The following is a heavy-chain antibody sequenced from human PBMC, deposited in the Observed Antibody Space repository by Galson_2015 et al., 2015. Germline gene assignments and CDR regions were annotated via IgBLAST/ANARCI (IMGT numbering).Heavy chain of an antibody. CDR3: ARGYYYYDSSGYYYAFDI. CDR1: GDSVSSSNW. Sequence: LSLTCAVSGDSVSSSNWWSWVRQPQGKGLEWIGEIYHRGRTNYNPSLKSRVTISVDKSKNQFSLTLSSVTAADTAVYYCARGYYYYDSSGYYYAFDIWGQGTMVTVSS. D-gene: IGHD3-22*01. V-gene: IGHV4-4*02. J-gene: IGHJ3*02. CDR2: IYHRGRT.